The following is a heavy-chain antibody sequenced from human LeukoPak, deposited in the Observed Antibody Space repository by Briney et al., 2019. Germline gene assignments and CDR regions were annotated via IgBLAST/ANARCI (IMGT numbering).Heavy chain of an antibody. CDR2: IDWDDDK. Sequence: SGPTLVNPTQPLTLTCTFSGFSLSTSGMCVSWIRQPPGKALEWLALIDWDDDKYYSTSLKTRLTISKDTSKNQVVLTMTNMDPVDTATYYCARTPADIVVVPAAMRHYYYGMDVWGKGTTVTVSS. D-gene: IGHD2-2*01. CDR3: ARTPADIVVVPAAMRHYYYGMDV. J-gene: IGHJ6*04. CDR1: GFSLSTSGMC. V-gene: IGHV2-70*01.